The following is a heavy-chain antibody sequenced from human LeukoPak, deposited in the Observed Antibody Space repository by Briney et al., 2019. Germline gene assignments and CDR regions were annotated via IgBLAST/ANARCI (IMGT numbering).Heavy chain of an antibody. Sequence: GGSLRLSCAASGFSLSRYWMSWVRQAPGKGLEWVASTQPDGSAQYYVDSARGRFTISRDNAKNSLYLQMNSLRAADTAMYYCLRHHDHWGQGTLVTVSS. D-gene: IGHD3-3*01. CDR2: TQPDGSAQ. CDR3: LRHHDH. CDR1: GFSLSRYW. J-gene: IGHJ4*02. V-gene: IGHV3-7*01.